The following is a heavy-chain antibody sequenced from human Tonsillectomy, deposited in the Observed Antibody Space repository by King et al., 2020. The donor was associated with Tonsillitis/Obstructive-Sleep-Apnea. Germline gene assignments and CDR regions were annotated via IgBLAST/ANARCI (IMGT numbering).Heavy chain of an antibody. J-gene: IGHJ4*02. CDR1: GFTFSNYA. V-gene: IGHV3-23*04. CDR2: ISDSGIYT. CDR3: ARMVYETNAHKFDY. Sequence: VQLVESGGDLVQPGGSLRLSCAASGFTFSNYAMTWVRQTPGKGLEWVSCISDSGIYTYYADSVKGRFSISRDKNKNTVSLQMNSLRAEDTAVYYCARMVYETNAHKFDYWGQGTLVTVSS. D-gene: IGHD2-8*01.